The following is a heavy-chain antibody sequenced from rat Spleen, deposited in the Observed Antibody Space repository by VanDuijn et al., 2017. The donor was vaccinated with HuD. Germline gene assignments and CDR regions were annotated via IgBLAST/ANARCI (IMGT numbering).Heavy chain of an antibody. CDR1: GFTFSDYY. J-gene: IGHJ2*01. Sequence: EVQLVESGGGLVQPGRSLKLSCAASGFTFSDYYMAWVRQAPTKGLEWVASISSDGGSTYYRDSVKGRFTISRDNAKSSLYLQMDSLRSEDTATYYCTITTAPDYWGQGVMVTVSS. D-gene: IGHD1-6*01. V-gene: IGHV5-20*01. CDR3: TITTAPDY. CDR2: ISSDGGST.